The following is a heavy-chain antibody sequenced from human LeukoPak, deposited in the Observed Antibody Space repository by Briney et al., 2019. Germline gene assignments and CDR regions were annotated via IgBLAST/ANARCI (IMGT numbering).Heavy chain of an antibody. D-gene: IGHD6-13*01. Sequence: ASVKVSCKASGYTFTGYYMHWVRQAPGQGLEWMGWINPNSGGTNYAQKFQGRVTMTRDTSISTAYMELSRLRSDDTAVYHCASIAAAGEAFDIWGQGTMVTVSS. CDR3: ASIAAAGEAFDI. J-gene: IGHJ3*02. CDR2: INPNSGGT. CDR1: GYTFTGYY. V-gene: IGHV1-2*02.